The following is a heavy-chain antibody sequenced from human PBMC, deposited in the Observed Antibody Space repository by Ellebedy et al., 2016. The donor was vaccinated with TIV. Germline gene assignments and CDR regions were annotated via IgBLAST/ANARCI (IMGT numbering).Heavy chain of an antibody. Sequence: GGSLRLXXAASGFTFSSYAMHWVRQAPGKGLEWVAVISSDGSNKYFADSVKGRFTISRDNSKNTLYLQMNSLRAEDTAVYYCARDPRHYGDYGMDVWGQGTTVTVSS. D-gene: IGHD4-17*01. CDR2: ISSDGSNK. V-gene: IGHV3-30*04. J-gene: IGHJ6*02. CDR1: GFTFSSYA. CDR3: ARDPRHYGDYGMDV.